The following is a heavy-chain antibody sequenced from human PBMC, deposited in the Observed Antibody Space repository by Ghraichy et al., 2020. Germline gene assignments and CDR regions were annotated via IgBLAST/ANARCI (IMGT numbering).Heavy chain of an antibody. CDR2: VITSLGFA. Sequence: SVKVSCKASGGTFSTSIIGWVRQAPGQGLEWMGRVITSLGFADYAQKFQGRLRITADKSTNTAYMDLSSLRSDDTAVYYCARRATSYDYFDYWGQGTLVIVSA. CDR1: GGTFSTSI. J-gene: IGHJ4*02. V-gene: IGHV1-69*02. CDR3: ARRATSYDYFDY. D-gene: IGHD2-2*01.